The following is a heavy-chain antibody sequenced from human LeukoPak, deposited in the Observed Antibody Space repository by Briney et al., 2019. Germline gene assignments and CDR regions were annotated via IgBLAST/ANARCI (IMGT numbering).Heavy chain of an antibody. D-gene: IGHD1-26*01. CDR1: GFTFSDYY. CDR3: ARLIPTPIVGATNDY. J-gene: IGHJ4*02. Sequence: GTLRPSCTPSGFTFSDYYWSWIRQPPWKGLEWIREINHSGSTNYNPSLKSRVTISVDTSKNQFSLKLSSVTAADTAVYYCARLIPTPIVGATNDYWGQGTLVTVSS. V-gene: IGHV4-34*01. CDR2: INHSGST.